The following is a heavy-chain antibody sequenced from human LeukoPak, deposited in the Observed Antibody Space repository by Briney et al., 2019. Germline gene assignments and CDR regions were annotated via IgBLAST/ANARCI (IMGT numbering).Heavy chain of an antibody. J-gene: IGHJ4*02. CDR2: INPNRGGT. CDR1: GYTFTGYY. D-gene: IGHD3-3*01. CDR3: ARDLFGYDFWSGYSGYFDY. Sequence: GASVKVSCKASGYTFTGYYMHWVRQAPGQGLEWMGWINPNRGGTNYAQKFQGRVTMTRDTSISTAYMELSRLRSDDTAVYYCARDLFGYDFWSGYSGYFDYWGQGTLVTVSS. V-gene: IGHV1-2*02.